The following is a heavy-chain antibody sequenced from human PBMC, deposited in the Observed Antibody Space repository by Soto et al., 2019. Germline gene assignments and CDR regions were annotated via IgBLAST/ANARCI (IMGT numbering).Heavy chain of an antibody. CDR2: ASAYNRNT. D-gene: IGHD1-1*01. CDR1: GYTFRNYG. Sequence: QVQLVQSGAEVKKPGASVKVSCEAYGYTFRNYGITWVRPAPGQGLEWMGWASAYNRNTNYAQKFPERVTITTDTSTSTAYVELRSLRPDATAMYFCARERQWASLAYWGQGTLVTVSS. V-gene: IGHV1-18*01. CDR3: ARERQWASLAY. J-gene: IGHJ4*02.